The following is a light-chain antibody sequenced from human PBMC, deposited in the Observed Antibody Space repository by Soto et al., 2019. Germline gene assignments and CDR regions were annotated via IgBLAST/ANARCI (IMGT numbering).Light chain of an antibody. CDR2: EVT. CDR3: SSYTNINTRACV. CDR1: SGDIGSYNR. V-gene: IGLV2-14*01. J-gene: IGLJ1*01. Sequence: QSALTQPASVSGSPGQSITISCTGTSGDIGSYNRVSWYQQHPGKATKLIIYEVTDRPSGVSNRFSGSKSGNTASLTISGLQDEDEAEYYCSSYTNINTRACVFGTGTKLTVL.